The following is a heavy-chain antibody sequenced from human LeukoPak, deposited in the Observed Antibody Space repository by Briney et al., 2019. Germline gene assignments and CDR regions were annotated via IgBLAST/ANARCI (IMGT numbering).Heavy chain of an antibody. CDR2: IYTSGST. V-gene: IGHV4-61*02. CDR1: GGSISSGSYY. CDR3: ARDKSGSYSDAFDI. Sequence: SQTLSLTCTVSGGSISSGSYYWSWIRQPAGKGLEWIGRIYTSGSTNYNPSLKSRVTISVDTSKNQFSLKLSSVTAADTAVYYCARDKSGSYSDAFDIWGQGTMVTVPS. J-gene: IGHJ3*02. D-gene: IGHD1-26*01.